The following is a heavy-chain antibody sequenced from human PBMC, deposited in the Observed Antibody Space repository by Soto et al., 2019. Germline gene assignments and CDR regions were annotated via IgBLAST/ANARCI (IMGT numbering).Heavy chain of an antibody. J-gene: IGHJ4*02. V-gene: IGHV2-5*01. CDR3: AHRPSGWYLFDY. CDR2: IYWNDDK. Sequence: GSGPTLVNPTQTLTLTCTFSGFSLSTTGEGVGWIRQPPGKALEWLALIYWNDDKRYSPSLKARLTITKDTSKNQVVLTMTNMDPVDTATYYCAHRPSGWYLFDYWGQGTLVTVSS. D-gene: IGHD6-19*01. CDR1: GFSLSTTGEG.